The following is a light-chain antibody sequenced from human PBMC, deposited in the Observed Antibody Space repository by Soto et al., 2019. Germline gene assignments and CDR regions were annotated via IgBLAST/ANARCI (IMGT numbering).Light chain of an antibody. V-gene: IGLV2-14*01. CDR1: KNDIGSSDY. CDR3: SSSTSSNTLV. CDR2: GVS. Sequence: QSALTQPASVSASPGQSITISCTGGKNDIGSSDYVSWYQQHPGKAPTLIIYGVSNRPSGTSDRFSGSKSGNTASLTISGLQADDEADYYCSSSTSSNTLVFGGGTKLTVL. J-gene: IGLJ3*02.